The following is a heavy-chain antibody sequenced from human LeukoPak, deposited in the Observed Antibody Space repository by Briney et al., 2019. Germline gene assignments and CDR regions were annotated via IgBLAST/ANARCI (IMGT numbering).Heavy chain of an antibody. D-gene: IGHD3-22*01. Sequence: PSQTLSLTCTVSGGSVSSGGYYWSWIRQHPGEGLEWIGYIYYSGSTHYNPSLKSRVTISVDTSKNQFSLKLSSVTAADTAVYYCARAAGSGYSYHDYWGQGTLVTVSS. V-gene: IGHV4-31*03. CDR1: GGSVSSGGYY. CDR2: IYYSGST. J-gene: IGHJ4*02. CDR3: ARAAGSGYSYHDY.